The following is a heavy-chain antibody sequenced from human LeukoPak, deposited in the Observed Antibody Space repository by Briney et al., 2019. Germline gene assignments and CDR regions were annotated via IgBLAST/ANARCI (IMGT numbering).Heavy chain of an antibody. CDR3: ARDHTYYYDSSGYYSWFDP. CDR2: IIPILGIA. D-gene: IGHD3-22*01. CDR1: GGTFSSYA. Sequence: ASVKVCCKASGGTFSSYAISWVRQAPGQGLEWMGRIIPILGIANYAQKFQGRVTITADKSTSTAYMELSSLRPEDTAVYYCARDHTYYYDSSGYYSWFDPWGQGTLVTVSS. J-gene: IGHJ5*02. V-gene: IGHV1-69*04.